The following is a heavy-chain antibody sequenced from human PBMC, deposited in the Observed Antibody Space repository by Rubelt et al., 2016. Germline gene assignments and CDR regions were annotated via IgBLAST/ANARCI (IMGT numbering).Heavy chain of an antibody. CDR1: GFTFGDYA. Sequence: VQLVESGGGLVEPGRSLRLSCTASGFTFGDYAVSWFRQAPGKGLEWVALIWYDGSNKYYADSVKGRFTISRDNSKNTLYLQMNSLRADDTAVYYCVRDGDGMDVWGQGTTVTVSS. V-gene: IGHV3-33*01. CDR2: IWYDGSNK. CDR3: VRDGDGMDV. J-gene: IGHJ6*02. D-gene: IGHD3-16*01.